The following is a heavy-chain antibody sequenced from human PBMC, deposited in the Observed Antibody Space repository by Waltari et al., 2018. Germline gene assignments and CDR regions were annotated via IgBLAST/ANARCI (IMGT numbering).Heavy chain of an antibody. CDR3: ARGVAGTGDFQH. D-gene: IGHD6-19*01. CDR2: INAGNGNT. CDR1: GYTFTSYA. J-gene: IGHJ1*01. Sequence: QVQLVQSGAEVKKPGASVKVSCKASGYTFTSYAMPWVRQAPGQRLEWMGWINAGNGNTKYSQKFQGRVTITRDTSASTAYMELSSLRSEDTAVYYCARGVAGTGDFQHWGQGTLVTVSS. V-gene: IGHV1-3*01.